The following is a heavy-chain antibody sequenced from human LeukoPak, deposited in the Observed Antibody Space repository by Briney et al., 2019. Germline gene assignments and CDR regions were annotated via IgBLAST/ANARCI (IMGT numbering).Heavy chain of an antibody. Sequence: SETLSLTCTVSGGSISSYYWSWIRQPPGKGLEWIGYIYYSGSTNYNPSLKSRVTISVDTSKNQFSLKLSSVTAADTAVYYCARDNGGSYFDYWGQGTLVTGSS. CDR3: ARDNGGSYFDY. CDR1: GGSISSYY. D-gene: IGHD2-15*01. V-gene: IGHV4-59*01. CDR2: IYYSGST. J-gene: IGHJ4*02.